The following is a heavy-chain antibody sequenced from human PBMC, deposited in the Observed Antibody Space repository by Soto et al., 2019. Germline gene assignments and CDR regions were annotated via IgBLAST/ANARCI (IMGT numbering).Heavy chain of an antibody. CDR1: GLTFRDYW. CDR3: ARAFN. Sequence: PGGSLRLSCAVSGLTFRDYWVSWVRQAPGRGPEWVANIRQDGSEKYYEDSVKGRFTIFRDNAKNSLYLQMDSLRVEDTAVYYCARAFNWGQGTLVTVSS. V-gene: IGHV3-7*01. CDR2: IRQDGSEK. J-gene: IGHJ4*02.